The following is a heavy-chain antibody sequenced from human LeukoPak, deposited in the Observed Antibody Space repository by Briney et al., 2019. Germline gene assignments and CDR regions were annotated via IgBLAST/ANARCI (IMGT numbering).Heavy chain of an antibody. V-gene: IGHV3-48*01. D-gene: IGHD3-9*01. Sequence: GGSLRLSCAASGFTFSSYSMNWVRQAPGKGLEWVSYISSSSTIYYADSVKGRFTISRDNAKNSLYLQMNSLRAEDTAVYYCARPREGIRYFDYNAFDIWGQGTMVTVSS. J-gene: IGHJ3*02. CDR3: ARPREGIRYFDYNAFDI. CDR1: GFTFSSYS. CDR2: ISSSSTI.